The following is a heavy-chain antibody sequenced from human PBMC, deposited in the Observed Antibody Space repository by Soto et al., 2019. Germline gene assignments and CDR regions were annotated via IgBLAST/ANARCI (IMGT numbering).Heavy chain of an antibody. J-gene: IGHJ4*02. CDR3: ARLGTPCSGGSCYLFGYLDC. D-gene: IGHD2-15*01. CDR2: IYYSGST. Sequence: PSLTLPLPWTVAGGNIIGVGCYWPRIRQHPQKGLEWIGHIYYSGSTYYNPSLKSRVTISVDTSKNQFSLKLSSVTAADTAVYFCARLGTPCSGGSCYLFGYLDCWGQGTLVTVSS. CDR1: GGNIIGVGCY. V-gene: IGHV4-31*02.